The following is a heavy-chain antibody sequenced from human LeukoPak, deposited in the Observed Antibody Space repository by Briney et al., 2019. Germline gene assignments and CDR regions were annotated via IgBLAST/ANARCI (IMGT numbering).Heavy chain of an antibody. CDR2: IVVGSGNT. CDR3: AAEVSLGYRCSSTSCRGDYYYGMDV. CDR1: GFTFTSSA. J-gene: IGHJ6*02. V-gene: IGHV1-58*01. D-gene: IGHD2-2*01. Sequence: GASVRVSCKASGFTFTSSAVQWVRQARGQRLEWIGWIVVGSGNTNYAQKFQERVTITRDMSTSTAYMELSSLRSEDTAVYYCAAEVSLGYRCSSTSCRGDYYYGMDVWAKGPRSPSP.